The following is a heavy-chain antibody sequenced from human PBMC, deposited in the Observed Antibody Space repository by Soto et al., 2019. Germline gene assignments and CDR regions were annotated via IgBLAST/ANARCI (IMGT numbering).Heavy chain of an antibody. Sequence: QLQLQESGPGLVNPSETLSLICTVSGGSIISNTYYWGWIRQAPGKEFEWIGSMIHTGSTYYNPSLKSRVTMSVDTSKNQFYLSLASVTAADTAVYYCARHFDYTSRWYESQIEYWGQGTLVTVSS. J-gene: IGHJ4*02. CDR2: MIHTGST. CDR3: ARHFDYTSRWYESQIEY. V-gene: IGHV4-39*01. D-gene: IGHD6-13*01. CDR1: GGSIISNTYY.